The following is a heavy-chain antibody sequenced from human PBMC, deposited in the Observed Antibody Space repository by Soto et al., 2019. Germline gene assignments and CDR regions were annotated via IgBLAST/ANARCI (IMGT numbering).Heavy chain of an antibody. V-gene: IGHV4-34*01. J-gene: IGHJ6*03. CDR1: GGSFSGYY. D-gene: IGHD3-10*01. Sequence: SETLSLTCAVYGGSFSGYYWSWIRQPPGKGLEWIGEINHSGSTNYNPSLKSRVTISVDTSKNQFSLKLSSVTAADTAVYYCSRLCHYGSGSYYARPYYYYYYMDVWGKGTTVTVSS. CDR2: INHSGST. CDR3: SRLCHYGSGSYYARPYYYYYYMDV.